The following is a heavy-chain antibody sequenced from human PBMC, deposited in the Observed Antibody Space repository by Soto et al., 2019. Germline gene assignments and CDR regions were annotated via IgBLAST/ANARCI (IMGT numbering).Heavy chain of an antibody. J-gene: IGHJ6*02. CDR1: GFTFDDYA. D-gene: IGHD3-3*01. CDR3: AKEGGRYYDFWSGYYTYYGMDV. Sequence: SLKISCAASGFTFDDYAMHWVRQAPGKGLEWVSGISWNSGSIGYADSVKGRFTISRDNAKNSLYLQMNSLRAEDTALYYCAKEGGRYYDFWSGYYTYYGMDVWGQGTTVTVSS. CDR2: ISWNSGSI. V-gene: IGHV3-9*01.